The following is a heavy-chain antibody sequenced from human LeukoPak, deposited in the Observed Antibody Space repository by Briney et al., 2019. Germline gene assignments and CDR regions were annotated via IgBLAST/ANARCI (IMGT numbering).Heavy chain of an antibody. CDR3: AKDQVPVAHSGSYGIWNY. D-gene: IGHD1-26*01. CDR1: GFTVSDNY. CDR2: ISGSGGST. J-gene: IGHJ4*02. Sequence: GGSLSLSCAASGFTVSDNYMSWVRQAPGKGLEWVSAISGSGGSTYYADSVKGRFTISRDNSKNTLYLQMNSLRAEDTAVYYCAKDQVPVAHSGSYGIWNYWGQGTLVTVSS. V-gene: IGHV3-23*01.